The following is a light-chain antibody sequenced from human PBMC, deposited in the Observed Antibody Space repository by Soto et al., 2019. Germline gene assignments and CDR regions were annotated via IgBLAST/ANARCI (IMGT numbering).Light chain of an antibody. CDR3: QQSYKMLS. Sequence: DIPLTQSPSSLAASVGDRLTLTCRASRNVSIYLNWYQHKPGKGPTLLIHATSNLQIGVPSRFSGSGSGTEFTLTISSLEPEDFGTYYCQQSYKMLSFGQSTRLAI. J-gene: IGKJ5*01. CDR1: RNVSIY. V-gene: IGKV1-39*01. CDR2: ATS.